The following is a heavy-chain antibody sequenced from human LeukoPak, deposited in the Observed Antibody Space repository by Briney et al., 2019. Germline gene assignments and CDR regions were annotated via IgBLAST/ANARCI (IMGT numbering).Heavy chain of an antibody. CDR3: ARRLVRGGYYYYGMDV. V-gene: IGHV4-61*03. CDR2: IYYTGKT. D-gene: IGHD6-19*01. CDR1: GDSVSNGNYY. Sequence: PSETLSLTCTVSGDSVSNGNYYWSWLRQPPGKALEWIGYIYYTGKTYYNPSLEGRVTILVDTSRNHFSVKLSSVTAADTAVYYCARRLVRGGYYYYGMDVWGQGTTVTVSS. J-gene: IGHJ6*02.